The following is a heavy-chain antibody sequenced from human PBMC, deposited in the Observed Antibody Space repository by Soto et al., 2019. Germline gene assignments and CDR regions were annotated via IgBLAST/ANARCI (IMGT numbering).Heavy chain of an antibody. J-gene: IGHJ6*02. CDR2: FDPEEGET. V-gene: IGHV1-24*01. Sequence: ASVKVSCKVSGYTLTELSMHWVRQAPGKGLEWMGGFDPEEGETIYAQKFQGRVTMPEDTSTDKAYMRLSSLRSEDTAVYYCATGANYHLQDDYYYGMDVCCLGSRLT. CDR3: ATGANYHLQDDYYYGMDV. CDR1: GYTLTELS. D-gene: IGHD3-16*02.